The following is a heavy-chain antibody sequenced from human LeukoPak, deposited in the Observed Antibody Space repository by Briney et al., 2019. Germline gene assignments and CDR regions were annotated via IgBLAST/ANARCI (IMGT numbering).Heavy chain of an antibody. D-gene: IGHD5-24*01. J-gene: IGHJ4*02. CDR1: GGSISSYY. CDR3: ARSRDGYQNFDY. V-gene: IGHV4-59*07. CDR2: IYYSGST. Sequence: SDTLSLTCTVSGGSISSYYWSWIRQPPGKGLEWIGYIYYSGSTNYNPSLKSRVTISVDTSKNQFSLKLSSVTAADTAVYYCARSRDGYQNFDYWGQGTLVTVSS.